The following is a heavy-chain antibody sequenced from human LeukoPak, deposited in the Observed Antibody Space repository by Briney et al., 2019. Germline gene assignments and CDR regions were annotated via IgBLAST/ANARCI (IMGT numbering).Heavy chain of an antibody. V-gene: IGHV3-30-3*01. J-gene: IGHJ4*02. CDR3: AREGAGFPFDY. D-gene: IGHD3-10*01. CDR2: ISYDGSNK. Sequence: GRSLRLSCAASEFIFSSYTMHWVRQALGKGLEWVAVISYDGSNKYYADSVKGRFTISRDNSKNTLYPQMNSLRAEDTAVYYCAREGAGFPFDYWGQGTLVTVSS. CDR1: EFIFSSYT.